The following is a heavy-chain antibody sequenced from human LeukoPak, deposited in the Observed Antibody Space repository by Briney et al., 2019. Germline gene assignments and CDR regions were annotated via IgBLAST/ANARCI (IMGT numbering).Heavy chain of an antibody. V-gene: IGHV3-48*03. Sequence: GGSLRRSCAASGFTFSSYEMNWVRQAPGKGLEWVSYISSRGSTIYYSDSVKGRLTISRDNAKNSLYLQMNSLRAEDTAVYYCARSYVDTAMALDYWGQGTLVTVSS. J-gene: IGHJ4*02. D-gene: IGHD5-18*01. CDR3: ARSYVDTAMALDY. CDR2: ISSRGSTI. CDR1: GFTFSSYE.